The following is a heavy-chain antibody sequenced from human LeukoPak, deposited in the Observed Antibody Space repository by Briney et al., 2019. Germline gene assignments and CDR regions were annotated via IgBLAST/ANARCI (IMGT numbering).Heavy chain of an antibody. CDR1: GFTFSNYW. CDR2: IKEDGSEA. J-gene: IGHJ3*02. CDR3: ARDEFCSSASYYYGAFDI. V-gene: IGHV3-7*01. D-gene: IGHD2-2*01. Sequence: GGSLRLSCAASGFTFSNYWMTWVRQAPGKGLEWVANIKEDGSEAYYGDSVKGRFTISRDNAKNSLYLQVNSLRAEDTAVYFCARDEFCSSASYYYGAFDIWGQGTMVTVSS.